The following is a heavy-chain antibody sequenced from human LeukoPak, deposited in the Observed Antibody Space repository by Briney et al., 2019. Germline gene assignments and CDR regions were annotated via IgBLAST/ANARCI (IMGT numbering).Heavy chain of an antibody. V-gene: IGHV1-2*02. J-gene: IGHJ3*01. Sequence: ASVKIACKASGYTFTGYYIHKVQQAPGQGLEWMGWINPSGGGTSFAQKFQGRVTMTRDTSISTAYMELSRLRPDDTAVYYCARDTPPAKLWYEGDAFDLWGLGTMVTVSP. D-gene: IGHD5-18*01. CDR1: GYTFTGYY. CDR2: INPSGGGT. CDR3: ARDTPPAKLWYEGDAFDL.